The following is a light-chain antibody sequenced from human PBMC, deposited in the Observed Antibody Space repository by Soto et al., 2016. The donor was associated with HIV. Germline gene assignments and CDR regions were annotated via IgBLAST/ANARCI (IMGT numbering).Light chain of an antibody. J-gene: IGKJ1*01. CDR2: KAS. Sequence: DIQMTQSSSTLSASVGDRVTITCRASQSISTWLAWYQQKPGKAPKLLIYKASNLESGVPSRFSGSGSGTEFTLTISSLQPDDFATYYCQQYNSYSKTFGQGTKVEVK. V-gene: IGKV1-5*03. CDR3: QQYNSYSKT. CDR1: QSISTW.